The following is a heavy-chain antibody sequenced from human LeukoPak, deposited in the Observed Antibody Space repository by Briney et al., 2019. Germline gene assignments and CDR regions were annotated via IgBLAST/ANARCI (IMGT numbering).Heavy chain of an antibody. CDR1: GFTFSSYA. J-gene: IGHJ4*02. V-gene: IGHV3-23*01. CDR2: ISGSGDGT. CDR3: VKDHGSGSYFDY. D-gene: IGHD3-10*01. Sequence: PGGSLRLSCAASGFTFSSYAMSWVRQAPGKGLEWVSAISGSGDGTYFADSVKGRFTISRDNSESTLYLQMNSLRAEDTAVYYCVKDHGSGSYFDYWGQGTLVTVSS.